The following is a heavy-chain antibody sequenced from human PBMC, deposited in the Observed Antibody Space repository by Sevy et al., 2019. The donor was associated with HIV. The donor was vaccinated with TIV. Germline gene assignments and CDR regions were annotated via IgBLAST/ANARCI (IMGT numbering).Heavy chain of an antibody. CDR1: GFTFSKYA. V-gene: IGHV3-64D*06. D-gene: IGHD3-22*01. CDR2: ISSNGGST. J-gene: IGHJ4*02. CDR3: VKDLARVVAMTTPY. Sequence: GGSLRLSCSASGFTFSKYAMHWVRQAPGKGLEYVSAISSNGGSTYYADSVKGRFTISRDNSKNTLYLQMSSLRTEDTAVYFCVKDLARVVAMTTPYWGQGTLVTVSS.